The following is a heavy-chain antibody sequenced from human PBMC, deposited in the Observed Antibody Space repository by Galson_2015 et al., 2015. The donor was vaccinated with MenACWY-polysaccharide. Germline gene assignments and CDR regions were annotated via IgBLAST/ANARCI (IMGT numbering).Heavy chain of an antibody. CDR1: GYPFGSYD. Sequence: VKVSCDASGYPFGSYDVNWVRQATGQGLEWMGWMNPNRGNTGYAQRFQGRVTMTRNTSISTAYMELSSLRSDDTAVYYCARAPRGLWFGEAWGQGTLVTVSS. V-gene: IGHV1-8*01. J-gene: IGHJ5*02. CDR3: ARAPRGLWFGEA. CDR2: MNPNRGNT. D-gene: IGHD3-10*01.